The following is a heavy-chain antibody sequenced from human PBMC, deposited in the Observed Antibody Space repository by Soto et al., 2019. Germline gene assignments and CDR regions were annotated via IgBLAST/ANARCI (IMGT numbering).Heavy chain of an antibody. J-gene: IGHJ4*02. CDR3: ARDFAVAATPAGDY. Sequence: PGGSLRLSCAASGFTFSSYSMNWVRQAPGKGLEWVSSISSSSSYIYYADSVKGRFTISRDNAKNSLYLQMNSLRAEDTAVYYCARDFAVAATPAGDYWGQGTLVTVSS. CDR2: ISSSSSYI. V-gene: IGHV3-21*01. CDR1: GFTFSSYS. D-gene: IGHD2-15*01.